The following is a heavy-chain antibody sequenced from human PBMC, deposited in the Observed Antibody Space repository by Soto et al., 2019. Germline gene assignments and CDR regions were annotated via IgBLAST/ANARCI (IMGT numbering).Heavy chain of an antibody. CDR3: AKVSAEDTAMVTSNFDY. V-gene: IGHV3-23*04. CDR1: GFTFSSYA. D-gene: IGHD5-18*01. Sequence: VQLVESGGGVVQPGRSLRLSCAASGFTFSSYAMHWVRQAPGKGLEWVSAISGSGGSTYYADSVKGRFTISRDNSKNTLYLQMNSLRAEDTAVYFCAKVSAEDTAMVTSNFDYWGQGTLVTVSS. CDR2: ISGSGGST. J-gene: IGHJ4*02.